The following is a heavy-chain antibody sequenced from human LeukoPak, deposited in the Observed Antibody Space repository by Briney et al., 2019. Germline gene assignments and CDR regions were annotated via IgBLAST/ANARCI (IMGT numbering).Heavy chain of an antibody. D-gene: IGHD2-2*01. Sequence: TGGSLRLSCAASGFTFSSSWMHWVRQAPGKGLVWVSRINSDGSTTNYADSVKGRFIISRDNAKNTLYLQMNSLRAEDTAVYYGTRPESSSSLACDHWGQGTLVTVSS. J-gene: IGHJ4*02. V-gene: IGHV3-74*01. CDR2: INSDGSTT. CDR3: TRPESSSSLACDH. CDR1: GFTFSSSW.